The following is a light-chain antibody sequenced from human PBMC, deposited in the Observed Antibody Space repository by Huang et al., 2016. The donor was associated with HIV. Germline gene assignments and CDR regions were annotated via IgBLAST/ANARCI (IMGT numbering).Light chain of an antibody. CDR1: QSVYSN. CDR3: QQYNDWPPWT. Sequence: EIVMTQSPATLSVSPGERATLARRASQSVYSNLAWYQQKPGQAPRLLVFGASTRATDIPARFSGSGSGTEFSLTINSLQSEDFAVYYCQQYNDWPPWTFGQGTKVEIK. J-gene: IGKJ1*01. V-gene: IGKV3-15*01. CDR2: GAS.